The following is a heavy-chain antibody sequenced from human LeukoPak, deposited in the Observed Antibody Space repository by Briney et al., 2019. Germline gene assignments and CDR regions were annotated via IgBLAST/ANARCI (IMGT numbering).Heavy chain of an antibody. D-gene: IGHD2-15*01. Sequence: GKSLKISCQGSGYSFTIYWIGWVRQMPGKGLEWMGFIYPGDSDTRYGPSFQGQVTVSADKSISTAYLQWSSLKASDTAMYYCARRYCSGGNCPIDYWGQGTLVTVSS. CDR2: IYPGDSDT. J-gene: IGHJ4*02. V-gene: IGHV5-51*01. CDR1: GYSFTIYW. CDR3: ARRYCSGGNCPIDY.